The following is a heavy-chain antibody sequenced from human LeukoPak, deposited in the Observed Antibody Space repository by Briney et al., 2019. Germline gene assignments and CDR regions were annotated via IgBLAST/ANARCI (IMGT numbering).Heavy chain of an antibody. D-gene: IGHD2-2*01. V-gene: IGHV1-3*01. Sequence: ASVKVSCKASGYTFTSYAMHWVRQAPGQRLEWMGWINAGNGNTKYSQKFQGRVTITRDTSASTAYMELSSLRSEDTAVYYCARSIVVVPAAMEGEFDYWGREPWSPSPQ. CDR1: GYTFTSYA. CDR3: ARSIVVVPAAMEGEFDY. CDR2: INAGNGNT. J-gene: IGHJ4*02.